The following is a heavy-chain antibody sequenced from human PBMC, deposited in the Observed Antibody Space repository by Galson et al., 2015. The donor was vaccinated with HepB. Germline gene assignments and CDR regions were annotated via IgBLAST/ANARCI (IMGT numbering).Heavy chain of an antibody. J-gene: IGHJ5*02. CDR3: AHIGTLNSSGYSSWFDP. CDR1: GFSLSTSGVG. D-gene: IGHD3-22*01. Sequence: PALVKPTQTLTLTCTFSGFSLSTSGVGVGWIRQPPGKALEWLALIYWDDDKRYSPSLKSRLTITKDTSKNQVVLTMTNMDPVDTATYYCAHIGTLNSSGYSSWFDPWGQGTLVTVSS. V-gene: IGHV2-5*02. CDR2: IYWDDDK.